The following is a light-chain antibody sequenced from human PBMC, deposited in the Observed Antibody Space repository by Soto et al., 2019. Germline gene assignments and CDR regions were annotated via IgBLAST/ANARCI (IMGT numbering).Light chain of an antibody. CDR2: KAS. CDR1: QSISSW. V-gene: IGKV1-5*03. Sequence: DIPMTQSPSTLSASVGDRVTITCRASQSISSWLAWYQQKPGKAHKLLIYKASSLESGVPSRFSGSGSGTEFTLTISSRQPDDFAPYYCQKYNSYSLTFGGGTKVEIK. CDR3: QKYNSYSLT. J-gene: IGKJ4*01.